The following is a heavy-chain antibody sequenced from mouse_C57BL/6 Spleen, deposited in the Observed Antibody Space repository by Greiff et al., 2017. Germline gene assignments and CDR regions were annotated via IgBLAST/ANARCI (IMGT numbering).Heavy chain of an antibody. CDR1: GFTFSDYG. CDR2: LSSGSSTI. J-gene: IGHJ2*01. Sequence: EVMLVESGGGLVKPGGSLKLSCAASGFTFSDYGMHWVRQAPEKGLAWVAYLSSGSSTIYYADTVKGRFTISRDNAKNTLFLQMTSLRSEDTAMYYCARNMVFDYWGQGTTLTVSS. D-gene: IGHD2-2*01. CDR3: ARNMVFDY. V-gene: IGHV5-17*01.